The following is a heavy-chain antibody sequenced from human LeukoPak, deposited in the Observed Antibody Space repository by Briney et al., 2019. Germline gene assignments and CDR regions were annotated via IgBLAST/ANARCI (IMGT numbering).Heavy chain of an antibody. D-gene: IGHD3-10*01. CDR1: GFTFSSYA. J-gene: IGHJ4*02. Sequence: GGSLRLSCAASGFTFSSYAMSWVRQAPGKGLEWVSAISGSGGSTYYADSVKGRFTISRDNSKNTLYLQMNSLRAEDTAVYYCAKFPCYYGSGSYSRAFDYWGQGTLVTVSS. V-gene: IGHV3-23*01. CDR2: ISGSGGST. CDR3: AKFPCYYGSGSYSRAFDY.